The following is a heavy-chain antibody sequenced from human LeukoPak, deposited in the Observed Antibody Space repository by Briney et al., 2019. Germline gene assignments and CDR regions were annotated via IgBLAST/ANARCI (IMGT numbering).Heavy chain of an antibody. Sequence: GRSLRLSCAASGFTFSSYGMHWVCQAPGKGLEWVAVISYDGSNKYYADSVKGRFTISRDNSKNTLYLQMNSLRAEDTAVYYCAKGSSGWYPFDYWGQGTLVTVSS. CDR3: AKGSSGWYPFDY. V-gene: IGHV3-30*18. D-gene: IGHD6-19*01. CDR1: GFTFSSYG. J-gene: IGHJ4*02. CDR2: ISYDGSNK.